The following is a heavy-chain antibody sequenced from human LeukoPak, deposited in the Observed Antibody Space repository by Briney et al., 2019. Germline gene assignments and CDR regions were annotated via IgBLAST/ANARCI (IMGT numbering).Heavy chain of an antibody. CDR2: ISSSGSTI. CDR3: ARSLLYCSSSSCVFDY. V-gene: IGHV3-48*03. Sequence: GGSLRLSCAASGFTFSSYEMNWVRQAPGKGLEWVSYISSSGSTIYYADSVKGRFTISRDNARNSLYLQMISLRAEDTAVYYCARSLLYCSSSSCVFDYWGQGTLVTVSS. J-gene: IGHJ4*02. D-gene: IGHD2-2*01. CDR1: GFTFSSYE.